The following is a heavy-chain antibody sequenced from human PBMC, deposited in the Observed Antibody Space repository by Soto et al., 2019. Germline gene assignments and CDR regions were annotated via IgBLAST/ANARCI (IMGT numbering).Heavy chain of an antibody. Sequence: ASVKVSCKASGYTFTSYDINWVRQATGQGLEWMGWMNPNSGNTGYAQKFQGRVTMTRNTSISTAYMELSSLRSEDTAVYYCARGYYYDSSGYNDHDAFDIWGQGTMVTVSS. CDR2: MNPNSGNT. V-gene: IGHV1-8*01. D-gene: IGHD3-22*01. CDR3: ARGYYYDSSGYNDHDAFDI. CDR1: GYTFTSYD. J-gene: IGHJ3*02.